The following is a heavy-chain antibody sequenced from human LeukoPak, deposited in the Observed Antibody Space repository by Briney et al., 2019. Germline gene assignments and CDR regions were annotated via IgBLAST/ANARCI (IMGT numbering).Heavy chain of an antibody. CDR3: AREAVYYYDSRSRQFRYYYYMDV. V-gene: IGHV3-21*01. CDR2: ISSSSSYI. Sequence: GGSLRLSCAASGFTFSSYSMNWVRQAPGKGREWVSSISSSSSYIYYTDSVKGRFTISRDNAKNSLYLQMNSLRAEDTAVYYCAREAVYYYDSRSRQFRYYYYMDVWGKGTTVTVSS. CDR1: GFTFSSYS. D-gene: IGHD3-22*01. J-gene: IGHJ6*03.